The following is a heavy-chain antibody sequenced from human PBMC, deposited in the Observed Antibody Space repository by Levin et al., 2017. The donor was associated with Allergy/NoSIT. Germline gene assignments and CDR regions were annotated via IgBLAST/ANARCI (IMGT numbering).Heavy chain of an antibody. V-gene: IGHV3-33*01. D-gene: IGHD2-21*01. CDR2: IWYDGSNK. CDR1: GFTFSSYG. CDR3: ARDEGYYAFDI. Sequence: GESLKISCAASGFTFSSYGMHWVRQAPGKGLEWVAVIWYDGSNKYYADSVKGRFTISRDNSKNTLYLQMNSLRAEDTAVYYCARDEGYYAFDIWGQGTMVTVSS. J-gene: IGHJ3*02.